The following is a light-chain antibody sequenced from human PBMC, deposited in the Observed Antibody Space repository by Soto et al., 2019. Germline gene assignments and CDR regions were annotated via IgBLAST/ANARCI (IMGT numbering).Light chain of an antibody. CDR3: QQSYNSPYT. CDR1: QSISSF. Sequence: DIQMTQSPSSLSASVGDRVTITCRASQSISSFLNWYQQKPGEAPKVLIYAASSLQSGVPSRFSGSGSGTDFTLTISSLQPEDFATYYCQQSYNSPYTFGQGTKLEIK. CDR2: AAS. V-gene: IGKV1-39*01. J-gene: IGKJ2*01.